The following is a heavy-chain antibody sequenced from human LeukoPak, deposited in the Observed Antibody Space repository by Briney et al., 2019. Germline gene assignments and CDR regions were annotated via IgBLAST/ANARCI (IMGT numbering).Heavy chain of an antibody. Sequence: GGSLRLSCTASGFTFGDYLMSWFRQAPGKGREWIGFISGGTTEYAASVKGRFTISRDDSTSIAYLQMNSLTTEDTAVYYCSRGSGWLSVYWGQGTLVTVSS. CDR2: ISGGTT. CDR3: SRGSGWLSVY. J-gene: IGHJ4*02. D-gene: IGHD6-19*01. V-gene: IGHV3-49*03. CDR1: GFTFGDYL.